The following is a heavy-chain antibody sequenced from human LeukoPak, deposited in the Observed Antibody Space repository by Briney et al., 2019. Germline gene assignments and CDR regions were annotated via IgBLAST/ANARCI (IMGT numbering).Heavy chain of an antibody. D-gene: IGHD2-15*01. CDR1: GFTFSSYG. CDR2: ISGSGGST. Sequence: GRSLRLSCAASGFTFSSYGMSWVRQAPGKGLEWVSAISGSGGSTYYADSVKGRFTISRNNSKNTLYLQMNSLRAEDTAVYYCARDRCSGGSCYRGGNWFDPWGQGTLVTVSS. J-gene: IGHJ5*02. CDR3: ARDRCSGGSCYRGGNWFDP. V-gene: IGHV3-23*01.